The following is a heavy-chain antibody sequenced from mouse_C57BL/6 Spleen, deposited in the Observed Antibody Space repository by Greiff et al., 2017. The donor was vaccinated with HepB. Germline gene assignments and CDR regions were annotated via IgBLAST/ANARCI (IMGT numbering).Heavy chain of an antibody. Sequence: QVTLKVSGPELMKPGVSVKLSCKASAYTFTSYDLNWVKQRPGQGLEWIGWIYPRDGSTNYNEKFRGKATLTVDTSSSTAYMELRSLTSEDSAVYFCARSLYDGNYESWFAFWGQGTLVTVSA. CDR1: AYTFTSYD. D-gene: IGHD2-3*01. J-gene: IGHJ3*01. V-gene: IGHV1-85*01. CDR2: IYPRDGST. CDR3: ARSLYDGNYESWFAF.